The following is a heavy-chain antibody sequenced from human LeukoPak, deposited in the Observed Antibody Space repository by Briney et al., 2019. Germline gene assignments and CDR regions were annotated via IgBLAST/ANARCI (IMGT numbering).Heavy chain of an antibody. J-gene: IGHJ4*02. Sequence: GGSLRLSCAASGFTFSSYAMSWVRQAPGKGLEWVSDISGSGGSTYYADSVKGRFTISRDNSKNTLYLQMNSLRAEDTAVYYCAKVGDYYDSSGYYYVWGQGTLVTVSS. CDR3: AKVGDYYDSSGYYYV. CDR2: ISGSGGST. CDR1: GFTFSSYA. D-gene: IGHD3-22*01. V-gene: IGHV3-23*01.